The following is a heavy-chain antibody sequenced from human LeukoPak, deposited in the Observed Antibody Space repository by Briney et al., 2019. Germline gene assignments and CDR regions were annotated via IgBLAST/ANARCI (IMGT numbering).Heavy chain of an antibody. J-gene: IGHJ5*02. D-gene: IGHD2-15*01. CDR2: ISAYDGNT. CDR3: ARDTGYCSGGSCYSEDWFDP. V-gene: IGHV1-18*01. Sequence: ASVKVSCKASGYTFTSYGISWVRQAPGQGLEWMGWISAYDGNTNYAQKLQGRVTMTTDTSTSTAYMELRSLRSDDTAVYYCARDTGYCSGGSCYSEDWFDPWGQGTLVTVSS. CDR1: GYTFTSYG.